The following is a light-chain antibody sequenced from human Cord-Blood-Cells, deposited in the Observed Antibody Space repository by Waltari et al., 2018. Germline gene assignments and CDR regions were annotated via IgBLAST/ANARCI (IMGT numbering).Light chain of an antibody. V-gene: IGLV2-8*01. Sequence: QSALTQPPSASGSPGQSVTISCTGTSSDVGGYNYVSWYQQHPGKAPKLMIYEVSKRPSGVPGRFSGSKSGSTASLTVSGLQAEDEADYYCSSYAGSNNLVFGGGTKLTGL. J-gene: IGLJ3*02. CDR1: SSDVGGYNY. CDR2: EVS. CDR3: SSYAGSNNLV.